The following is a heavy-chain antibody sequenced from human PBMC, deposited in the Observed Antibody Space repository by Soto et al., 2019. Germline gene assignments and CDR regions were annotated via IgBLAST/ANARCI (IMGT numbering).Heavy chain of an antibody. J-gene: IGHJ4*02. CDR2: ISYDGSNK. D-gene: IGHD6-19*01. CDR1: GFTFSSYG. Sequence: SLRLSCAASGFTFSSYGMHWVRQAPGKGLEWVAVISYDGSNKYYADSVKGRFTISRDNSKNTLYLQMNSLRAEDTAVYYCAKCGLYSSGCYNFDYWGQGTLVTVSS. V-gene: IGHV3-30*18. CDR3: AKCGLYSSGCYNFDY.